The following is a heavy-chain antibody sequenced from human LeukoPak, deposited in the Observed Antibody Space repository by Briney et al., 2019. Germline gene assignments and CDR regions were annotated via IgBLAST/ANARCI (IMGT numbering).Heavy chain of an antibody. D-gene: IGHD3-3*01. CDR3: ARVSSVAYYDFWSGYYSGPHPYYYYGMDV. J-gene: IGHJ6*02. V-gene: IGHV1-8*01. CDR2: MNPNSGNT. CDR1: GYTFTSYD. Sequence: ASVKVSCKASGYTFTSYDINWVRQATGQRLEWMGWMNPNSGNTGYAQKFQGRVTMTRNTSISTAYMELSSLRSEDTAVYYCARVSSVAYYDFWSGYYSGPHPYYYYGMDVWGQGTTVTVSS.